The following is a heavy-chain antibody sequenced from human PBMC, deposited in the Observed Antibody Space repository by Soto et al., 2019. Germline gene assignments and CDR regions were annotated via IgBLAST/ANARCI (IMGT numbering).Heavy chain of an antibody. CDR3: ASCHWNGPNDY. D-gene: IGHD1-1*01. V-gene: IGHV3-66*01. J-gene: IGHJ4*02. CDR2: IYRDGSI. Sequence: EVQLEESGGGLVQPGGSLRLTCAASGLPVSNYYMRWVRHTPGKGLEWVSVIYRDGSIYYADSVKGRFTISRDNSKNTVYRQMNSLRDDDTAVYYCASCHWNGPNDYWGQGTLVTVSS. CDR1: GLPVSNYY.